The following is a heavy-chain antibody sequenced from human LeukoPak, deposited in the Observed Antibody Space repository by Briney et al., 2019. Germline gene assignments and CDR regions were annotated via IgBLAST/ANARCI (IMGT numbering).Heavy chain of an antibody. CDR1: GFTFSSYW. CDR3: AREGAYCGGDCYDAFDI. CDR2: IKQDGSEK. V-gene: IGHV3-7*01. Sequence: GGSLRLSCAASGFTFSSYWMSWVRQAPGKGLEWVANIKQDGSEKYYVDSVKGRFTISRDNAKNSLYLQMNSLRAEDTAVYYCAREGAYCGGDCYDAFDIWGQGTMVTVSS. J-gene: IGHJ3*02. D-gene: IGHD2-21*02.